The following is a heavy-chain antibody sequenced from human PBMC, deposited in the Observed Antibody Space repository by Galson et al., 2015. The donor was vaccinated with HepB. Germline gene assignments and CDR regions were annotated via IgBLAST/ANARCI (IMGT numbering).Heavy chain of an antibody. D-gene: IGHD2-21*02. CDR3: ARDPALAYCGGDCSDRFDP. CDR1: GYTFTSYG. J-gene: IGHJ5*02. Sequence: SVKVSCKASGYTFTSYGISWVRQAPGQGLEWMGWISAYNGNTNYAQKLQGRVTMTTDTSTSTAYMELRSLRSDDTAVYYCARDPALAYCGGDCSDRFDPWGQGTLVTVSS. CDR2: ISAYNGNT. V-gene: IGHV1-18*04.